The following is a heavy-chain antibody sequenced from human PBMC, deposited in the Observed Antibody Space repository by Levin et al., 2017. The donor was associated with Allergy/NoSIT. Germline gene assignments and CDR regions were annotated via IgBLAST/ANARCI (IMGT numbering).Heavy chain of an antibody. CDR3: AKGAWMATIMVHSDY. V-gene: IGHV3-30*18. J-gene: IGHJ4*02. CDR1: GFTFRSYV. Sequence: GGSLRLSCAASGFTFRSYVMNWVRQAPGKGLEWLASVSDDGSNTYYADAAKGRFSVSRDNSKNTLNLQMNSLRPEDTAVYYCAKGAWMATIMVHSDYWGQGTLVTVSS. CDR2: VSDDGSNT. D-gene: IGHD5-24*01.